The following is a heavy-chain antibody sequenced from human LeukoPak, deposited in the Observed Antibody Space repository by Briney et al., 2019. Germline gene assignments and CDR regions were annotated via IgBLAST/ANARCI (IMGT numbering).Heavy chain of an antibody. CDR2: IIPILGIA. CDR3: ARDRITIFGVVIISHDAFDI. J-gene: IGHJ3*02. Sequence: ASVKVSCKASGYTFTTYDINWVRQATGQGLEWMGRIIPILGIANYAQKLQGRVTMTTDTSTSTAYMELRSLRSDDTAVYYCARDRITIFGVVIISHDAFDIWGQGTMVTVSS. CDR1: GYTFTTYD. V-gene: IGHV1-18*01. D-gene: IGHD3-3*01.